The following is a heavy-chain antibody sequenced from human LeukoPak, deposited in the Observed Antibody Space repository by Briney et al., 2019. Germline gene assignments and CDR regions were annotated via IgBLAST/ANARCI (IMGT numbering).Heavy chain of an antibody. CDR1: GGSISSGSYY. CDR2: IYTSGST. D-gene: IGHD6-19*01. V-gene: IGHV4-61*02. J-gene: IGHJ1*01. CDR3: ARTLGIAVAGPAGYFQH. Sequence: SETLSLTCTVSGGSISSGSYYWRWLRQPAGRGLEWIGRIYTSGSTNYNPSLKSRVTISVDTSKNQCSLTLSSVTAADTAVYYCARTLGIAVAGPAGYFQHWGQGTLVTVSS.